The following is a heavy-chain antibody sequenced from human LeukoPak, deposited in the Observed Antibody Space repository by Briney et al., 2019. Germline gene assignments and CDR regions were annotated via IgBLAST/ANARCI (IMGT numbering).Heavy chain of an antibody. D-gene: IGHD3-22*01. V-gene: IGHV3-23*01. CDR1: GFMFSQHT. CDR3: AKDQEYYYDSSGYWVY. Sequence: PGGSLRLSCAVSGFMFSQHTMSWVRQAPGKRLEWVSSISGSGDATRYADSVKGRFTISRDNSKNTLYLQMNSLRAEDTAVYYCAKDQEYYYDSSGYWVYWGQGTLVTVSS. CDR2: ISGSGDAT. J-gene: IGHJ4*02.